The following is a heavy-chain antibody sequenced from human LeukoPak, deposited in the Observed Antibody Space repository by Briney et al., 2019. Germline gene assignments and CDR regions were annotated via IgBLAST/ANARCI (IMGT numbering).Heavy chain of an antibody. Sequence: ASVKVSCKASGYTFTSYYIHWVRQAPGQGLEWMGILNPSGGGTSYAQKFQGRATLTRDTSTSTVYMELSSLRSADTAVYYCARAIQPWLPFDYWGQGTLVTVSS. D-gene: IGHD5-18*01. CDR3: ARAIQPWLPFDY. CDR1: GYTFTSYY. V-gene: IGHV1-46*01. CDR2: LNPSGGGT. J-gene: IGHJ4*02.